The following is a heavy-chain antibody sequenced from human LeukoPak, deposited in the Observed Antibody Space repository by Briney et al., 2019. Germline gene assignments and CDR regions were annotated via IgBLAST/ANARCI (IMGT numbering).Heavy chain of an antibody. CDR2: INHSGST. CDR1: GGSFSGYY. CDR3: ARGPNIAAAGINY. Sequence: SETLSLTCAVYGGSFSGYYWSWIRQPPGKGLEWIGKINHSGSTNYNPSLKSRVTISVDTSKNQFSLKLSSVTAADTAVYYCARGPNIAAAGINYWGQGTLVTVSS. V-gene: IGHV4-34*01. D-gene: IGHD6-13*01. J-gene: IGHJ4*02.